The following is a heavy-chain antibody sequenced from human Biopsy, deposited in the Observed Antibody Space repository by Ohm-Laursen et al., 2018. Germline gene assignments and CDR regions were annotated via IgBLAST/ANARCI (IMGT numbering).Heavy chain of an antibody. V-gene: IGHV3-74*01. CDR2: ISSDGST. CDR3: ATDHYGSINY. CDR1: GFIFDDYA. Sequence: SLRLSCSASGFIFDDYAMHWVRQAPGKGLVWVSCISSDGSTTYADSVKGRFTISRDNAKNTAYLQMNSLRADDTALYYCATDHYGSINYWGQGTLVTVSS. J-gene: IGHJ4*02. D-gene: IGHD4-17*01.